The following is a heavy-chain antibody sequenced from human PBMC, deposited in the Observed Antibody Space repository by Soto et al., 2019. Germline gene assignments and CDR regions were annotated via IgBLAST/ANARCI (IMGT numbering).Heavy chain of an antibody. CDR2: IFYSGST. Sequence: SETLSLTCTVSGYSISSHYWSWIRQPPGKGLEWLGNIFYSGSTNYNPSLKSRVTISIDTAKNQYSLKLSSVTAADTAVYYCARDNGYSYGYTLDHWGQGTLVTVSS. CDR3: ARDNGYSYGYTLDH. V-gene: IGHV4-59*11. J-gene: IGHJ4*02. D-gene: IGHD5-18*01. CDR1: GYSISSHY.